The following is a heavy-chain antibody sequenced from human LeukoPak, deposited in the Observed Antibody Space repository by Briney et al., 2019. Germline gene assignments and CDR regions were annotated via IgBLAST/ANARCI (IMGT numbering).Heavy chain of an antibody. D-gene: IGHD3-10*01. CDR1: GYTFTGYY. Sequence: ASVKVSCKASGYTFTGYYMHWVRQAPGQGLEWMGWINPNSGGTNYAQKFQGRVTMTRDTSISTAYMELSSLRSEDTAVYYCARSGFGSGISFDLWGQGTLVTVSS. CDR3: ARSGFGSGISFDL. V-gene: IGHV1-2*02. CDR2: INPNSGGT. J-gene: IGHJ5*02.